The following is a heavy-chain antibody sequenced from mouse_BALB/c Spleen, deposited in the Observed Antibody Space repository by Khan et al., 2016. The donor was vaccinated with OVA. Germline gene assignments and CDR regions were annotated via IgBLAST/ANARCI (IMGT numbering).Heavy chain of an antibody. CDR3: ARHVDDYYALDY. Sequence: QVQLKESGPGLVAPSQSLSITCTLSGFSLTSYGIHWVRQPPGKGLEWLVVIWSDVNTTYNPALKSSMTITKDNFKSQVFLKMNTLQTDETAMYYCARHVDDYYALDYWVQGTSVTVSS. V-gene: IGHV2-6-1*01. CDR2: IWSDVNT. J-gene: IGHJ4*01. CDR1: GFSLTSYG.